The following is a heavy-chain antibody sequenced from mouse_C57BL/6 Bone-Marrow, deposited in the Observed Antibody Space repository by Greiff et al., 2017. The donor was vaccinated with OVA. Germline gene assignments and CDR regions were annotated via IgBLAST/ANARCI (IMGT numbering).Heavy chain of an antibody. V-gene: IGHV3-3*01. J-gene: IGHJ1*03. Sequence: EVQGVESGPSLVRPSQTLSLTCTVTGFSINSDCYWIWIRQFPGNKLEYIGYTFYSGITYYNPSLESRTYITRDTSKNQFSLKLSSVTTEDTATYYCARGNPNDPYWYFDVWGTGTTVTVSS. D-gene: IGHD2-1*01. CDR3: ARGNPNDPYWYFDV. CDR2: TFYSGIT. CDR1: GFSINSDCY.